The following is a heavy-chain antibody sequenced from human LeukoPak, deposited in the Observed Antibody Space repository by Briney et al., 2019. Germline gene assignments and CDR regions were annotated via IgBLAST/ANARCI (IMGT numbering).Heavy chain of an antibody. J-gene: IGHJ4*02. V-gene: IGHV1-18*01. CDR1: GYTFTSYG. CDR3: ARDPRSGYSSGWYSY. CDR2: ISAYNGNT. Sequence: GASVKVSCKASGYTFTSYGISWVRQAPGQGLEWMGWISAYNGNTNYAQKLQGRVTVTTDTSTSTAYMELRSLRSDDTAVYYCARDPRSGYSSGWYSYWGQGTLVTVSS. D-gene: IGHD6-19*01.